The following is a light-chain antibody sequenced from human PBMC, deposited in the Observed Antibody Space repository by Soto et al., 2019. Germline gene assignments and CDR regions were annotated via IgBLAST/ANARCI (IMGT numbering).Light chain of an antibody. CDR1: SSDVGGYNY. CDR3: CSFAGGYIYV. V-gene: IGLV2-11*01. Sequence: QSALTQPRSVSGSPGQSVTISCTGTSSDVGGYNYVSWYQQHPGKAPKLMIYDVNKRPSGVPDRFSGSKSGNTASLTISGLHADDEADYYCCSFAGGYIYVFGTGTKLT. CDR2: DVN. J-gene: IGLJ1*01.